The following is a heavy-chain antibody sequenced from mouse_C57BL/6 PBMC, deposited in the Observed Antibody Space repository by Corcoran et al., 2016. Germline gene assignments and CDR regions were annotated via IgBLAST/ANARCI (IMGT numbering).Heavy chain of an antibody. Sequence: QVQLVETGGDLVRPGNSLQLSCVTSGFTFSDYRMHWLRQPPGKRLEWIAVIPVKSDNFGANYAESVKGRFAFSREDSKSSVYLEMNRLREEDTATYCCSRGNSGGFPYWGQVTLVTVSP. J-gene: IGHJ3*01. CDR2: IPVKSDNFGA. CDR1: GFTFSDYR. CDR3: SRGNSGGFPY. V-gene: IGHV13-2*01. D-gene: IGHD2-1*01.